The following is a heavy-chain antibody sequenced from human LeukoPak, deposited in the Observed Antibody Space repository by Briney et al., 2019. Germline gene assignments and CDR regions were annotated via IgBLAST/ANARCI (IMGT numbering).Heavy chain of an antibody. J-gene: IGHJ4*02. CDR3: AKDSITMVRGVNLNLFDY. CDR2: ISYDGSNK. V-gene: IGHV3-30*18. D-gene: IGHD3-10*01. Sequence: PGGSLRLSCAASGFTFSSYGMHWVRQAPGKGLEWVAVISYDGSNKYYADSVKGRFTISRDNSKNTLYLQMNSLRAEDTAVYYCAKDSITMVRGVNLNLFDYWGQGTLVTVSS. CDR1: GFTFSSYG.